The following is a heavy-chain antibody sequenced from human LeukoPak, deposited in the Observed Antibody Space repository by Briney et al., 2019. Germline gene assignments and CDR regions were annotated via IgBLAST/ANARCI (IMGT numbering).Heavy chain of an antibody. J-gene: IGHJ4*02. Sequence: SETLFLTCTVSGGSISNYYWSWIRQPPGKGLEWIGYVYYSGSTEYNPSLRSRVTISLEMSKHQFSLNLTSVTAADTAVYYCARGQALAVAASYWGQGTLVTVSS. D-gene: IGHD6-19*01. V-gene: IGHV4-59*12. CDR3: ARGQALAVAASY. CDR2: VYYSGST. CDR1: GGSISNYY.